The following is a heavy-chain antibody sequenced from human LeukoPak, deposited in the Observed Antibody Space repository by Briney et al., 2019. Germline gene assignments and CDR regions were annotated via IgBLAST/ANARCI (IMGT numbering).Heavy chain of an antibody. CDR1: GLTVSSYA. V-gene: IGHV3-23*01. Sequence: PGGSLRLSCAASGLTVSSYAMNWVRQAPGKGLEWVSAISESGGNTHYADSVRGRFTISRDSSKNTLYLQMNSLRAEDTAVYYCAKPSPAAEHYFDCWGQGSLVTVSS. CDR3: AKPSPAAEHYFDC. CDR2: ISESGGNT. J-gene: IGHJ4*02. D-gene: IGHD6-25*01.